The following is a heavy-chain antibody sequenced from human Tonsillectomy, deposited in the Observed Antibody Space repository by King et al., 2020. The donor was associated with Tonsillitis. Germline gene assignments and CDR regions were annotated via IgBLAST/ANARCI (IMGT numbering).Heavy chain of an antibody. CDR1: GASISNGDYY. Sequence: QLQESGPGLVKPSQTLSLTCTVSGASISNGDYYWSWIRQHPGKGLEWIGYIFYSGSTYYVPSLQSRVTMSVETSNNQFSLKLSSVAAADSAVYYCASYAYTFWTSIGWGQGTLVTVSS. D-gene: IGHD3/OR15-3a*01. CDR2: IFYSGST. V-gene: IGHV4-31*03. J-gene: IGHJ4*02. CDR3: ASYAYTFWTSIG.